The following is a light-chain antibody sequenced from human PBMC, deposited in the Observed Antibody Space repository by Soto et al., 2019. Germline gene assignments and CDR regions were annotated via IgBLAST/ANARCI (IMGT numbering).Light chain of an antibody. CDR2: EVS. CDR3: SSYTTSSTRV. Sequence: QSVLTQPASVSGSPGQSITISCTGTSSDVGAYNYVSWYQQYPGKAPKLMIYEVSSRPSGVSNRFSGSKSGNTASLTISGLQAEDEADYYCSSYTTSSTRVFGGGTKVTVL. CDR1: SSDVGAYNY. J-gene: IGLJ3*02. V-gene: IGLV2-14*01.